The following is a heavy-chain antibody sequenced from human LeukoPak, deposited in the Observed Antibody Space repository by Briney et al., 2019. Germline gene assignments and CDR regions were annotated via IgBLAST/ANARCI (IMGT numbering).Heavy chain of an antibody. CDR3: AELGITMIGGV. CDR2: ISGSGLST. V-gene: IGHV3-23*01. D-gene: IGHD3-10*02. J-gene: IGHJ6*04. CDR1: GFTFSNYA. Sequence: GGSLRLSCAASGFTFSNYAMSWVRQAPGRGLEWVSGISGSGLSTYYADSVRGRFTSSRDNSKNTLYLQMNSLRAEGTAVYYCAELGITMIGGVWGKGTTVTISS.